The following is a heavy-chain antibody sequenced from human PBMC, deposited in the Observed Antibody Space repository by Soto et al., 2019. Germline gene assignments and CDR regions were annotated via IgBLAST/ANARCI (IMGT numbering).Heavy chain of an antibody. V-gene: IGHV3-23*01. D-gene: IGHD3-22*01. J-gene: IGHJ4*02. CDR1: GFTFSSYA. CDR3: AKEYYFDTSGYFPFDY. Sequence: PGGSLRLSCAASGFTFSSYAMSWVRQAPGKGLEWVSATSGSGNSPYYANSVKGRFTISRDNSRNTLYLQMSSLRAEDAAVYYCAKEYYFDTSGYFPFDYWGQGTLVTVSS. CDR2: TSGSGNSP.